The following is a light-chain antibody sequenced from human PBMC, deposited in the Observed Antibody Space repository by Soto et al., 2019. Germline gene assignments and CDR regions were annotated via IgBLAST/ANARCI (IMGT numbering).Light chain of an antibody. Sequence: QSVLTQPASVSGSPGQSITISCTGTSSDVGGYNYVSWYQQHPGKSPKLMIYEVSNRPSGVSNRFSGSKSGNKASLTISGLQAEDDAEYYCSSYTSSSTRVFGGGTKLTVL. J-gene: IGLJ3*02. V-gene: IGLV2-14*01. CDR3: SSYTSSSTRV. CDR2: EVS. CDR1: SSDVGGYNY.